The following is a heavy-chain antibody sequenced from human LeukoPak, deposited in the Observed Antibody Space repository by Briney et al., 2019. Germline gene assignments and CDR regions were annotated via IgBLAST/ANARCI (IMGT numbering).Heavy chain of an antibody. V-gene: IGHV4-4*02. CDR3: AREPLMTTVTTGWYFDL. J-gene: IGHJ2*01. CDR2: IYHSGST. D-gene: IGHD4-17*01. CDR1: GGSISSSNW. Sequence: PSETLSLTCAVSGGSISSSNWWSWVHQPPGQGLEWIGEIYHSGSTNYNPSLKSRVTISVDKSKNQFSLKLSSVTAADTAVYYCAREPLMTTVTTGWYFDLWGRGALVTVSS.